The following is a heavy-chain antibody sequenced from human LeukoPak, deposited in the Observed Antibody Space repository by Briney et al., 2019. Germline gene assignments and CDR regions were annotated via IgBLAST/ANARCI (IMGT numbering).Heavy chain of an antibody. D-gene: IGHD6-13*01. Sequence: GGSLRLSCAASGFTFSSYGMHWVRQAPGKGLEWVTVISYDGSDKYYADSMKGRFTISRDNSKNTLYLQMNSLRAEDTAVYYCARGDKELVFKRRKGGFDPWGQGTLVTVSS. J-gene: IGHJ5*02. CDR2: ISYDGSDK. V-gene: IGHV3-30*03. CDR1: GFTFSSYG. CDR3: ARGDKELVFKRRKGGFDP.